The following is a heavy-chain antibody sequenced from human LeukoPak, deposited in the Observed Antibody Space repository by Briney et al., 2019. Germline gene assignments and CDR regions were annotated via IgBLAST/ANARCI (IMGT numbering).Heavy chain of an antibody. CDR2: ISSSGSTI. CDR3: AREKDGSGSYWQSSNYYYGMDV. V-gene: IGHV3-48*03. CDR1: GFTFSSYE. Sequence: PGGSLRLSCAASGFTFSSYEMNWVREAPGKGLEWDSYISSSGSTIYYADSVKGRFTISRDNAKNSLYLQMYSLRAEDTAVYYCAREKDGSGSYWQSSNYYYGMDVWGQGTTVTVSS. D-gene: IGHD3-10*01. J-gene: IGHJ6*02.